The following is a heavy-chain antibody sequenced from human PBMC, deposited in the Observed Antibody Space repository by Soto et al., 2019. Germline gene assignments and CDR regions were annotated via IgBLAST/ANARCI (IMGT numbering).Heavy chain of an antibody. CDR2: FSGSGGAT. D-gene: IGHD1-26*01. CDR3: AKAVGDY. Sequence: PGGSLRLSCAASGFIASNYAMSWVRQAPGKGLEWVSGFSGSGGATFYADSVKGRLTISRDSSKNTIYLQMDRLRADDTAVYYCAKAVGDYWGRGXLVTVSS. V-gene: IGHV3-23*01. J-gene: IGHJ4*02. CDR1: GFIASNYA.